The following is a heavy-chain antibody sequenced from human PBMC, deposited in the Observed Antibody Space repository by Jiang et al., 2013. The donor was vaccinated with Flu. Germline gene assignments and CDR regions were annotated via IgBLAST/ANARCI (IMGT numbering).Heavy chain of an antibody. CDR1: GFSFSNYW. Sequence: QLVESGGDLVQPGGSLRLSCAASGFSFSNYWVTWVRQAPGKGLDWVAAINPVGSENYYMGSVRGRFTISRDNAKNSVYLQMNSLRGEDTAVYNCVSGTKADYWGQGTLVTVSS. CDR3: VSGTKADY. CDR2: INPVGSEN. V-gene: IGHV3-7*03. J-gene: IGHJ4*02.